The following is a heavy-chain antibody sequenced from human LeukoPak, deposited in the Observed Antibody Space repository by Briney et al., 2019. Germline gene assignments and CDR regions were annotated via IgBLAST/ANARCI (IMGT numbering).Heavy chain of an antibody. Sequence: GGSLRLSCAASGFTLSSYDMHWVRQATGKGLEWVSGIGSAGDTYYLGPAKGRFTISRENAKNSLYLQMNSLRAGDTAVYYCARVGESAFDIWGRGTVVTVSS. V-gene: IGHV3-13*04. CDR3: ARVGESAFDI. J-gene: IGHJ3*02. D-gene: IGHD3-10*01. CDR2: IGSAGDT. CDR1: GFTLSSYD.